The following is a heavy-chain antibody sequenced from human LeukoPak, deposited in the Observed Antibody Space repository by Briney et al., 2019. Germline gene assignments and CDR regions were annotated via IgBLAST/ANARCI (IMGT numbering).Heavy chain of an antibody. CDR3: ARRGGYCSGNSCYTRDH. Sequence: PSETLSLTCTVSGGSVSSSSYYWGWIRQPPGKGLEWIGSTYYNPSLKSRVTISVDTSRDQISLNLSSVTAADTAVYYCARRGGYCSGNSCYTRDHWGQGTLVTVSS. V-gene: IGHV4-39*01. CDR1: GGSVSSSSYY. J-gene: IGHJ4*02. CDR2: T. D-gene: IGHD2-15*01.